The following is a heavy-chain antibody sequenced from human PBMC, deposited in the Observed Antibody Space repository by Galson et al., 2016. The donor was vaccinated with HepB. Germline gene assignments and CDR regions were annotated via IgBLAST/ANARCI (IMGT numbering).Heavy chain of an antibody. V-gene: IGHV3-15*01. Sequence: SLRLSCAASGFTFSSAYMSWVRQAPGKGLEWVGRIKTKIDSETTDFAAPVKDRFILSRDDSKNTVFLQMNSLKIEDTAVYFCTTDGNTPKNFNYWGQGTLVTVSS. J-gene: IGHJ4*02. CDR2: IKTKIDSETT. CDR1: GFTFSSAY. CDR3: TTDGNTPKNFNY. D-gene: IGHD2-2*02.